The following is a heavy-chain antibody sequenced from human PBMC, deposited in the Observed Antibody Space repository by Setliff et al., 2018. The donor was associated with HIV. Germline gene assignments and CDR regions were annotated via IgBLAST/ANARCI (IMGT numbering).Heavy chain of an antibody. V-gene: IGHV4-59*12. D-gene: IGHD6-13*01. CDR2: VYYSGST. J-gene: IGHJ6*02. Sequence: SETLSLTCTVFGGSMNNYYWNWIRQSPGKGLEWIGYVYYSGSTKYSPSLKSRVSISLDPSTKQVSLRLRSATAADTAVYYCAREERKAPAGSGYYYYGMDVWGQGTMVTSP. CDR1: GGSMNNYY. CDR3: AREERKAPAGSGYYYYGMDV.